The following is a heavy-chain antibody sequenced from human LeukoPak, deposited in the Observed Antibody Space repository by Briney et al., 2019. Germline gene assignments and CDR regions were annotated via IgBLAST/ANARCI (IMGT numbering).Heavy chain of an antibody. CDR1: GGSISSYY. CDR2: IYYSGST. V-gene: IGHV4-59*08. CDR3: ARQSRYCTNGVCYQDY. D-gene: IGHD2-8*01. Sequence: PSETLSLTCTASGGSISSYYWSWIRQPPGKGLEWIGYIYYSGSTNYNPSLKSRVTISVDTSKNQFSLRLSSVTAADTAVYFCARQSRYCTNGVCYQDYWGQGILVTVSS. J-gene: IGHJ4*02.